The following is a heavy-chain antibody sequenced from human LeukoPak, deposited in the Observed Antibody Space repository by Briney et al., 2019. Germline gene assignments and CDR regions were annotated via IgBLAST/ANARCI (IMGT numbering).Heavy chain of an antibody. J-gene: IGHJ4*02. CDR2: INPTGDPT. CDR1: GYTFDSYY. CDR3: ARDYLDY. Sequence: ASVKVSCKTSGYTFDSYYMHWVRQAPGQGLEWVGIINPTGDPTTYAQKFQGRVTMTSDMSTSTVYMELSSLRSEDTAVYYCARDYLDYWGQGTLVTVSS. V-gene: IGHV1-46*02. D-gene: IGHD3-16*02.